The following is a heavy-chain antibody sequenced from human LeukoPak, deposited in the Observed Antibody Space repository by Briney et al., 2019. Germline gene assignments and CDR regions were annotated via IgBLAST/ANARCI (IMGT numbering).Heavy chain of an antibody. CDR1: GFTFSSYS. V-gene: IGHV3-48*04. J-gene: IGHJ2*01. CDR3: ARVSIGAWYFDL. Sequence: GGPLRLSCAASGFTFSSYSMNWVRQAPGKGLEWVSYISSSSSTIYYADSVKGRFTISRDNAKNTQYLQMNRLGAEDTAVYYCARVSIGAWYFDLWGRGTLVTVSS. CDR2: ISSSSSTI. D-gene: IGHD3-16*01.